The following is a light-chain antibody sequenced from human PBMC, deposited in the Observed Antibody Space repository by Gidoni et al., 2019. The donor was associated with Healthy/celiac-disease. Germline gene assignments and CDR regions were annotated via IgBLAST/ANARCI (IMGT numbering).Light chain of an antibody. CDR3: LQRLNTQP. V-gene: IGKV3-11*01. Sequence: EIVLTQSPATVSLSPGERATLPCRASLSVNSYLAWYQQKPGQSPKLLIYVASNRATGIPARFSGSGSGTDFTLTISSLEPEDFAVYYCLQRLNTQPFGPXTKVDIK. J-gene: IGKJ3*01. CDR1: LSVNSY. CDR2: VAS.